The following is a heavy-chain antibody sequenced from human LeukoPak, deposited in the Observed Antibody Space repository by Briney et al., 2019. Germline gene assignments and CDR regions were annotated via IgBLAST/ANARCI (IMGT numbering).Heavy chain of an antibody. Sequence: GGSLRLSCAASGFTFNSYAMTWVRQAPGKGLEWVSVIHTGGSAYYADSVKGRFIISRDNSKNTLYLQINNLRAEDTAVYYCARNGEFLYYYGMDVWGQGTTVTVSS. V-gene: IGHV3-23*03. D-gene: IGHD3-10*01. CDR3: ARNGEFLYYYGMDV. CDR2: IHTGGSA. CDR1: GFTFNSYA. J-gene: IGHJ6*02.